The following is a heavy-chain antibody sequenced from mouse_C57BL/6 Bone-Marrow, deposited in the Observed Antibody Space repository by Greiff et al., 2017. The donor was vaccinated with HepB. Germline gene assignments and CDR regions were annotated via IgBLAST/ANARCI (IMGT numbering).Heavy chain of an antibody. D-gene: IGHD2-5*01. CDR1: GYTFTTYP. CDR3: ARCSTYSNWGFAY. CDR2: FHPYNDDT. V-gene: IGHV1-47*01. Sequence: VQLQQSGAELVKPGASVKMSCKASGYTFTTYPIEWMKQNHGKSLKWIGNFHPYNDDTKYNEKFKGKATLTVEKSSSTVYLELSRFTSDDSAVYYCARCSTYSNWGFAYWGQGTLVTVSA. J-gene: IGHJ3*01.